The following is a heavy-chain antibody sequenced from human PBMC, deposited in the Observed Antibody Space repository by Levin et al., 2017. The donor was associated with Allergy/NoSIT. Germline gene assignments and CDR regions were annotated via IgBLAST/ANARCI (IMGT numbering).Heavy chain of an antibody. V-gene: IGHV1-46*01. CDR3: ARAERRYSSSWYGGWDAFDS. CDR2: INPSGGST. D-gene: IGHD6-13*01. CDR1: GYTFTSYY. Sequence: ASVKVSCKASGYTFTSYYMHWVRQAPGQGLEWMGIINPSGGSTSYAQKFQGRVTMTRDTSTSTVYMELSSLRSEDTAVYYCARAERRYSSSWYGGWDAFDSWGQGTMVTVAS. J-gene: IGHJ3*02.